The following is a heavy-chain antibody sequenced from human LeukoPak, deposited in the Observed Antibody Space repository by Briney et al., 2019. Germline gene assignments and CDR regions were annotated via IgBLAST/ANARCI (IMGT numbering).Heavy chain of an antibody. CDR3: ARGFTGYVFFDY. D-gene: IGHD5-12*01. CDR1: GFNFNDHW. J-gene: IGHJ4*02. V-gene: IGHV3-7*04. Sequence: GRSLRLSCAASGFNFNDHWMSWVRQAPGKGLEWLANIKPDGSETHYVDSVRGRFTISRDNAKNSLYLQMNSLGAEDTAVYYCARGFTGYVFFDYWGQGILVTVSS. CDR2: IKPDGSET.